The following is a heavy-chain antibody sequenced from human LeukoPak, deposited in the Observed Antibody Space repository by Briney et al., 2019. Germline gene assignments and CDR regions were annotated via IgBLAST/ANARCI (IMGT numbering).Heavy chain of an antibody. CDR3: ARGPGYGDYVDYYYYYYMDV. J-gene: IGHJ6*03. D-gene: IGHD4-17*01. V-gene: IGHV4-59*01. Sequence: SETLSLTCTVPGGSISSYYWSWIRQPPGKGLEWIGYIYYGGSTNYNPSLKSRVTISVDTSKNQFSLKLSSVTAADTAVYYCARGPGYGDYVDYYYYYYMDVWGKGTTVTVSS. CDR2: IYYGGST. CDR1: GGSISSYY.